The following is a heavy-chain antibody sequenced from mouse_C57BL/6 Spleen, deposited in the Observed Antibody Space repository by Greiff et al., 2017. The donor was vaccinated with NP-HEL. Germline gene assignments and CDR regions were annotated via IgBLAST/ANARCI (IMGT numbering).Heavy chain of an antibody. CDR1: GYTFTSYG. J-gene: IGHJ2*01. V-gene: IGHV1-81*01. Sequence: QVQLQQPGAELVMPGASVKLSCKASGYTFTSYGISWVKQRTGQGLEWIGEIYPRSGNTYYNEKFKGKATLTADKSSSTAYMELRSLTSEDSAVYFCARGDSNYYFDYWGQGTTLTVSS. CDR3: ARGDSNYYFDY. CDR2: IYPRSGNT. D-gene: IGHD2-5*01.